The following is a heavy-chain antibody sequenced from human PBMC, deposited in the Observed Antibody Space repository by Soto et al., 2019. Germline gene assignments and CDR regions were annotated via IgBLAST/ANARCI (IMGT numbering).Heavy chain of an antibody. Sequence: QVQLVQSGAEVKKPGASVKVSCXASGYTFTSYGISWVRQAPGQGLEWMGWIRAYNGNTNYAQKLQGRVTMTTDTSTSTAYMELRXLRXXXXXVXYCARDLPTMDVWGQGTTVTVSS. CDR1: GYTFTSYG. CDR2: IRAYNGNT. CDR3: ARDLPTMDV. J-gene: IGHJ6*02. V-gene: IGHV1-18*01.